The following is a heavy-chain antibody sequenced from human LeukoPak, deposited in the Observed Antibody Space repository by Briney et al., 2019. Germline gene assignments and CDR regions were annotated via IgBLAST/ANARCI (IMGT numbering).Heavy chain of an antibody. Sequence: PSETLSLTCTVPGGSISSYYWSWIRQPPGKGLEWIGYIYYSGSTNYNPSLKSRVTISVDTSKNQFSLKLSSVTAADTAVYYCAGGSSPRYFDYWGQGTLVTVSS. CDR3: AGGSSPRYFDY. J-gene: IGHJ4*02. D-gene: IGHD2-2*01. CDR2: IYYSGST. V-gene: IGHV4-59*01. CDR1: GGSISSYY.